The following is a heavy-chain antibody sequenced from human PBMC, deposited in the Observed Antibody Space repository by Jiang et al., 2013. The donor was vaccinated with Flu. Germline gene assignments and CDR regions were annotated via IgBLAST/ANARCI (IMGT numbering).Heavy chain of an antibody. J-gene: IGHJ5*02. CDR3: ARRGTYCGGDCYSFDP. CDR1: SFSSYW. CDR2: IYPGDSET. Sequence: SFSSYWIAWVRQMPERPEWMGIIYPGDSETRYNPSFQGHVTISADKSISTAYLQWSSLKASDTAMYYCARRGTYCGGDCYSFDPWGQGTLVTVSS. V-gene: IGHV5-51*01. D-gene: IGHD2-21*02.